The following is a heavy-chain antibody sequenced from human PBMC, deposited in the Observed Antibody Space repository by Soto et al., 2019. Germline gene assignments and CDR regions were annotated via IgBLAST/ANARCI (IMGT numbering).Heavy chain of an antibody. V-gene: IGHV4-30-2*01. Sequence: QLQLQESGSGQVKPSQTLSLTCAVSGGSITTGGYSWNWIRQPPGKGLEWLGYIYHSGSTYYNPSLKGRATISVDRSKNHFSLRLSSVTAADTAVYYCARGRSTSGYPNFDPWGQGTLVTVSS. CDR3: ARGRSTSGYPNFDP. J-gene: IGHJ5*02. D-gene: IGHD3-22*01. CDR2: IYHSGST. CDR1: GGSITTGGYS.